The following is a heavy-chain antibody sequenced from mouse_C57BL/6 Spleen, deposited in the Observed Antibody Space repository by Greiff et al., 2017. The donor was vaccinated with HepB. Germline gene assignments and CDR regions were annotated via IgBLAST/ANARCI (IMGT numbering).Heavy chain of an antibody. Sequence: QVQLQQPGAELVKPGASVKLSCKASGYTFTSYWMHWVKQRPGQGLEWIGMIHPNSGSTNYNEKFKSKATLTVDKSSSTAYMQLSSLTSEDSAVYYCARDGWDRAPLDYWGQGTTLTVSS. CDR2: IHPNSGST. CDR1: GYTFTSYW. V-gene: IGHV1-64*01. J-gene: IGHJ2*01. D-gene: IGHD3-3*01. CDR3: ARDGWDRAPLDY.